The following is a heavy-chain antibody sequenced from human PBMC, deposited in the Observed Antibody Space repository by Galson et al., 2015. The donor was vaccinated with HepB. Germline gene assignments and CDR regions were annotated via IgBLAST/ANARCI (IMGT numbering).Heavy chain of an antibody. CDR1: GFTFSDYY. D-gene: IGHD4-23*01. J-gene: IGHJ3*02. CDR3: VKGTVGLRTRAFDI. Sequence: SLRLSCAASGFTFSDYYMSWIRQAPGKGLEWVSYISSSSSYTNYADSVKGRFTISRDNAKNSLYLQMNSLRAEDTAVYYCVKGTVGLRTRAFDIWGQGTMVTVSS. V-gene: IGHV3-11*05. CDR2: ISSSSSYT.